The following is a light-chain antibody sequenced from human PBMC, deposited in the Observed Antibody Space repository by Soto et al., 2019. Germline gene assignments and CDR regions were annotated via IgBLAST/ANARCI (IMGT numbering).Light chain of an antibody. CDR1: QSVSASQ. Sequence: ALTQSPGTLSSSPGERATLSCRTSQSVSASQLAWYQQKPGQAPRLLIYGISKRAAGIPDRFTGSGSGTDFTLTIDGLEPEDFAVYYCQQYTQSLWTFGQGTKVDIK. CDR3: QQYTQSLWT. CDR2: GIS. J-gene: IGKJ1*01. V-gene: IGKV3-20*01.